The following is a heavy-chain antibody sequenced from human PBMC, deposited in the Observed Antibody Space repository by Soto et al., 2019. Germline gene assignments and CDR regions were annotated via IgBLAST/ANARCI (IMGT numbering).Heavy chain of an antibody. D-gene: IGHD3-9*01. CDR2: IYYSGST. J-gene: IGHJ6*02. Sequence: SETLSLTCTVSGGSISSYYWSWLRQPPGKGLAWIGYIYYSGSTNYNPSLKSRVTISVDTSKNQFSLKLSSVTAADTAVYYCEKGGIDLDYYGMDVWVQGTTVT. V-gene: IGHV4-59*01. CDR1: GGSISSYY. CDR3: EKGGIDLDYYGMDV.